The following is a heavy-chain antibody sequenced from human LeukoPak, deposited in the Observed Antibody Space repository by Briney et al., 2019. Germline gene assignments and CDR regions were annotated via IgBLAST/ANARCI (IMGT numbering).Heavy chain of an antibody. CDR3: ARGVSPKFGYSYGYWFDP. CDR1: GGTFSSYA. J-gene: IGHJ5*02. Sequence: SVKVSCKASGGTFSSYAISWVRQAPGQGLEWMGRIIPILGIANYAQKFQGRVMITADKSTSTAYMELSSLRSEDTAVYYCARGVSPKFGYSYGYWFDPWGQGTLVTVSS. V-gene: IGHV1-69*04. D-gene: IGHD5-18*01. CDR2: IIPILGIA.